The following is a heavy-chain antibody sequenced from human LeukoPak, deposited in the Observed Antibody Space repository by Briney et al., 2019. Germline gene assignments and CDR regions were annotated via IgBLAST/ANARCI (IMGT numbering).Heavy chain of an antibody. D-gene: IGHD3-16*01. CDR3: ARGLSRLDY. V-gene: IGHV3-21*01. Sequence: PGGSLRLSCAASGYTFSSYSMNWVRQAPGKGLECVSYISCGSSNIYYADSVKGRFTISRDNAKDSLYLRMNRLRAEDTAVYYCARGLSRLDYCGQGALVTVSS. CDR2: ISCGSSNI. J-gene: IGHJ4*02. CDR1: GYTFSSYS.